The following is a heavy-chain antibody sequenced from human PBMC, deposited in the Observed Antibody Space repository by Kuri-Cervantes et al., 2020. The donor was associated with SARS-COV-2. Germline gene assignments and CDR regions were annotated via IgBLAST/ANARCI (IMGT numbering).Heavy chain of an antibody. Sequence: GSLRLSCTVSGGSISSSSYYWGWIRQPPGKGLEWIGSIYYSGSTYYNPSLKSRVTISVDTSKNQFSLKLSSVTAADTAVYYCARDGHVWNGYQHAFDIWGQGTMVTVSS. CDR1: GGSISSSSYY. J-gene: IGHJ3*02. D-gene: IGHD3-3*01. CDR3: ARDGHVWNGYQHAFDI. CDR2: IYYSGST. V-gene: IGHV4-39*07.